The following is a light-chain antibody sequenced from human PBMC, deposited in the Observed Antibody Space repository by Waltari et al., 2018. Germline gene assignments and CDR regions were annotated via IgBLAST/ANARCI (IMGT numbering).Light chain of an antibody. V-gene: IGLV2-8*01. J-gene: IGLJ1*01. CDR3: TSYAGSNNYV. CDR2: EVT. CDR1: SSAVGGSNY. Sequence: QSSLTQPPSASGSPGQSVTISCTGTSSAVGGSNYVSWYQQHPGKVPKVIIYEVTKRPSGVPDRFSGSKSGNTASLTVSGLQAEDEADYYCTSYAGSNNYVFGTGTKVTVL.